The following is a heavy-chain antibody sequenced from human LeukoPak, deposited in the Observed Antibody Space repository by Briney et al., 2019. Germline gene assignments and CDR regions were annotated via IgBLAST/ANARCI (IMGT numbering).Heavy chain of an antibody. CDR1: GGSISSYY. CDR2: IYTSGST. D-gene: IGHD3-3*01. CDR3: ARLRFLEWLLDYNWFDP. J-gene: IGHJ5*02. V-gene: IGHV4-4*07. Sequence: PSETLSLTCTVSGGSISSYYWSWIRQPAGKGLEWIGRIYTSGSTNYNPSLKSRVTMSVDTSKNQFSLKLSSVTAADTAVYYCARLRFLEWLLDYNWFDPWGQGTLVTVSS.